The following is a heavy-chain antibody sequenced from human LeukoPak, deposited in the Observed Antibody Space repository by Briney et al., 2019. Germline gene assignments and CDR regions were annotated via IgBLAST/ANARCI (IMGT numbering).Heavy chain of an antibody. CDR3: AKTYDSSGYYYNRALDY. D-gene: IGHD3-22*01. V-gene: IGHV3-23*01. CDR1: GFTFSSYA. Sequence: PGGSLRLSCAASGFTFSSYAMSWIRQAPGKGLEWVSAISGSGGSTYYADSVKGRFTISRDNSKNTLYLQMNSLRAEDTAVYYCAKTYDSSGYYYNRALDYWGQGTLVTVSS. CDR2: ISGSGGST. J-gene: IGHJ4*02.